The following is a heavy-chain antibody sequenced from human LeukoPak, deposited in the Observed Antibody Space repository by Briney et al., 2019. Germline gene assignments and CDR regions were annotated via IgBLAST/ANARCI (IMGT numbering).Heavy chain of an antibody. J-gene: IGHJ5*02. CDR1: GGTFSSYA. D-gene: IGHD6-13*01. V-gene: IGHV1-69*05. Sequence: GASVKVSCKASGGTFSSYAISWVRQAPGQGLEWMGGIIPIFGTANYAQKFQGRVTITTDESTSTAYMELSSLRSEDTAVYYCASVQGSIAAALSPGKNWFDPWGQGTLVTVSS. CDR3: ASVQGSIAAALSPGKNWFDP. CDR2: IIPIFGTA.